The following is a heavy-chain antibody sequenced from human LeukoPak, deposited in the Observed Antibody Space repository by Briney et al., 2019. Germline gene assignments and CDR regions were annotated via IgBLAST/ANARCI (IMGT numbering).Heavy chain of an antibody. V-gene: IGHV3-30*18. Sequence: GGSLRLSCAASGFTFSSYGLHWVRQAPGKGLEWVAVISYDGSIKYYADSVKGRFTISRDNSKNTLYLQMNSLRAEDTAVYYCAKADDYYYYMDVWGKGTTVTVSS. CDR2: ISYDGSIK. J-gene: IGHJ6*03. CDR3: AKADDYYYYMDV. CDR1: GFTFSSYG.